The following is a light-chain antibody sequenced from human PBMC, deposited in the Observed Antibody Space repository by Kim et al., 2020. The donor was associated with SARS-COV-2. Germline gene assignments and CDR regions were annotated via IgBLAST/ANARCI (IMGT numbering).Light chain of an antibody. CDR3: QSFDSRLTGWA. CDR2: GNN. J-gene: IGLJ3*02. Sequence: RGTSPCTGSISNNGAHYNVHWYQQLPGPAPNLLTYGNNNRPAGVPDRFSGSHSGSSASHTITGLLAEDEADYYCQSFDSRLTGWAFGGGTQLTVL. CDR1: ISNNGAHYN. V-gene: IGLV1-40*01.